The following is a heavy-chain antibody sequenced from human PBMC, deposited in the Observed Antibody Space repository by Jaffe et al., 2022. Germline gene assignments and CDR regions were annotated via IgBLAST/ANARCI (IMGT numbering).Heavy chain of an antibody. CDR2: IYHSGST. CDR3: ARVSVVITFGGVIDH. CDR1: GYSISSGYY. Sequence: QVQLQESGPGLVKPSETLSLTCAVSGYSISSGYYWGWIRQPPGKGLEWIGSIYHSGSTYYNPSLKSRVTISVDTSKNQFSLKLSSVTAADTAVYYCARVSVVITFGGVIDHWGQGTLVTVSS. D-gene: IGHD3-16*01. V-gene: IGHV4-38-2*01. J-gene: IGHJ5*02.